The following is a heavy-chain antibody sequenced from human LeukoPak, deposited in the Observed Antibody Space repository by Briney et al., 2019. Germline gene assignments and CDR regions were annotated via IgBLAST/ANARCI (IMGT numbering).Heavy chain of an antibody. V-gene: IGHV1-18*01. J-gene: IGHJ5*02. Sequence: ASVKVSCKASGYSFTSYGISWVRQAPGQGLEWMGWISGYNGNTKYAQKLQGRVTMTTDTSTSTAYMELRSLRSDDTAVYYCARGSETLNWFDPWGQGTLVTVSS. CDR2: ISGYNGNT. CDR1: GYSFTSYG. CDR3: ARGSETLNWFDP.